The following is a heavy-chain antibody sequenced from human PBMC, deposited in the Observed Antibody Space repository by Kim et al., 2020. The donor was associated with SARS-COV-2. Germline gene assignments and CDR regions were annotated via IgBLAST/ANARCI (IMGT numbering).Heavy chain of an antibody. Sequence: GGSLRLSCAASGFTFGDYAMHWVRQAPGKGLEWVSGISWNSGSIGYADSVKGRFTISRDNAKNSLYLQMNSLRAEDTALYYCAKVMWGWATLHYYYGMDVWGQGTTVTVSS. CDR2: ISWNSGSI. D-gene: IGHD2-21*01. V-gene: IGHV3-9*01. J-gene: IGHJ6*02. CDR1: GFTFGDYA. CDR3: AKVMWGWATLHYYYGMDV.